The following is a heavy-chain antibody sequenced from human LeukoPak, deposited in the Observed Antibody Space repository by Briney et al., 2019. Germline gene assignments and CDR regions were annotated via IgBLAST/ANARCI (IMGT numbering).Heavy chain of an antibody. CDR1: GASLSSYY. D-gene: IGHD4-17*01. V-gene: IGHV4-59*01. Sequence: SETLSLTCTVSGASLSSYYWNWIRQTPGKGLEWIAYIHESATTNYNPSLKSRVTISLDTSKNQFSLRLTSVTAEDTAVYYCARSRGGFGDYGSWFDPWGQGTLVTVSS. J-gene: IGHJ5*02. CDR3: ARSRGGFGDYGSWFDP. CDR2: IHESATT.